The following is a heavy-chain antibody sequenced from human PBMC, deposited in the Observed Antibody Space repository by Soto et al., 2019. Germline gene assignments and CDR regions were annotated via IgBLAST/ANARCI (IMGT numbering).Heavy chain of an antibody. V-gene: IGHV4-4*02. Sequence: QVQLQESGPGLVKPSGTLSLTCAVSSGSISSSNWWSWVRQPPGKGLEWIGEIYHSGSTNYNPSLKSRVTISVDKSKNQFSLKLSSVTAADTAVYYCARVWRGYYRLSYFDYWGQGTLVTVSS. CDR3: ARVWRGYYRLSYFDY. D-gene: IGHD1-26*01. CDR1: SGSISSSNW. J-gene: IGHJ4*02. CDR2: IYHSGST.